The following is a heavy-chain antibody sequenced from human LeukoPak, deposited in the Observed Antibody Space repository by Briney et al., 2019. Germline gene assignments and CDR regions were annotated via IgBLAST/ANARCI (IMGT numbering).Heavy chain of an antibody. D-gene: IGHD1-7*01. CDR2: FDPEDGET. V-gene: IGHV1-24*01. Sequence: ASVKVSCKVSGYTLSELSMHWVRQAPGKGLEWMGGFDPEDGETVYAQKFQGRLTMTEDTSTDTAYMELSSLRAEDTAVYYCTKEGKTRNWNYYQAKPVYWGQGTLVTVSS. J-gene: IGHJ4*02. CDR3: TKEGKTRNWNYYQAKPVY. CDR1: GYTLSELS.